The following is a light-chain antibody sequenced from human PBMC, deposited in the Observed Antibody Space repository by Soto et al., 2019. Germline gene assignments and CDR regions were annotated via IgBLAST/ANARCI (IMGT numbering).Light chain of an antibody. CDR2: GAS. CDR3: QQYNNWPPYT. J-gene: IGKJ2*01. CDR1: QSVSSN. Sequence: EIVMTQSPATLPVSPGERATLSCRASQSVSSNLAWYQQKPGQAPRLLIYGASTRATGIPARFSGSGSGTEFTPTISSLQSEDFAGYYCQQYNNWPPYTFGQGTKLEIK. V-gene: IGKV3-15*01.